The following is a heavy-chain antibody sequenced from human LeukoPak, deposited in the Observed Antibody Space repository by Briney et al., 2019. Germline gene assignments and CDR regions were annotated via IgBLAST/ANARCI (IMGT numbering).Heavy chain of an antibody. D-gene: IGHD1-1*01. Sequence: SVKVSCKASGGTFSSYAISWVRQAPGQGLEWMGGIIPIFGTANYAQKSQGRVTITADESTSTAYMELSSLRSEDTAVYYCARHHTTPVRSFDPWGQGTLVTVSS. CDR2: IIPIFGTA. CDR3: ARHHTTPVRSFDP. CDR1: GGTFSSYA. J-gene: IGHJ5*02. V-gene: IGHV1-69*13.